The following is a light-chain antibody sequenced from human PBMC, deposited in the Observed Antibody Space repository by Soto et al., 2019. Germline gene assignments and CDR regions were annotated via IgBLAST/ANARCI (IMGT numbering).Light chain of an antibody. V-gene: IGKV1-9*01. Sequence: DIHLTQSPSSLSASVGDRLTMTCLASQGIGSSLAWYQQKPGKAPKLLIYAASTLQSGVPSRFSGGGSGTEFTLTISGLQPEDLATYDCQQLNNFPYTFGQGTKLQIK. J-gene: IGKJ2*01. CDR3: QQLNNFPYT. CDR1: QGIGSS. CDR2: AAS.